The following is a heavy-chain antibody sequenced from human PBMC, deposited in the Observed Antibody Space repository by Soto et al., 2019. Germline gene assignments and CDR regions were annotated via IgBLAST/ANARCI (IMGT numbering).Heavy chain of an antibody. Sequence: QVQLVQSGAEVKKPGSSVKVSCKASGGTFSSYAISWVRQAPGQGLEWMGGSIPIFGTANYAQKFQGSVTIPADESTSTAYMELRSLRSEDTAVYYCAREDSITMVRGVRLDYWGQGTLVTVSS. D-gene: IGHD3-10*01. CDR1: GGTFSSYA. J-gene: IGHJ4*02. CDR2: SIPIFGTA. CDR3: AREDSITMVRGVRLDY. V-gene: IGHV1-69*01.